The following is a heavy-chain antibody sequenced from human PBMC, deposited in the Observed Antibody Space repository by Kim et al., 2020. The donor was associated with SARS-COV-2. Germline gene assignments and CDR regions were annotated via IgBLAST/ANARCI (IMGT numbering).Heavy chain of an antibody. CDR2: IFYSGIT. J-gene: IGHJ4*02. Sequence: SETLSLTCSVSGGSVSGYYWSWIRQPPGKGLEWIGYIFYSGITTYNPSLKSRVTISVDTSNNQFSLRLTSVTAADTAFYSCARLDALAISGHDYWGQGTL. CDR3: ARLDALAISGHDY. V-gene: IGHV4-59*02. CDR1: GGSVSGYY.